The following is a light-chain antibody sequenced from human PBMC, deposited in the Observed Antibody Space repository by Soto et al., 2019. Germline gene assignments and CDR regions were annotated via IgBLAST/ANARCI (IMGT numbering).Light chain of an antibody. CDR2: SDT. CDR1: NSNIGKNS. CDR3: AAWDDSLNALV. V-gene: IGLV1-44*01. Sequence: QSVLSQDPSVSGTPGQRVAMACSGGNSNIGKNSVNWYRQVPGTAPQLLIYSDTLRSFGIPDRFSASKSDTSASLAIGGLQSDDEALYFCAAWDDSLNALVFGGGTQLTVL. J-gene: IGLJ7*01.